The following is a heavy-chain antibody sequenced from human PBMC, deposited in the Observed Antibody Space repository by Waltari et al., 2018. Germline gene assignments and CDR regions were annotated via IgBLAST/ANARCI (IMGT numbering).Heavy chain of an antibody. CDR2: ISPIFGTA. V-gene: IGHV1-69*14. CDR3: ARPGQRAKVTTVDDFDY. Sequence: QVQLVQSGAGVKKPGSSVKVSCKASGGTFSSYAISWVRQASGQGLEWMGGISPIFGTANYAQKFQGRVTITADNSTSTVYMELSSLISEDTAVYYCARPGQRAKVTTVDDFDYWGQGTLVTVSS. J-gene: IGHJ4*02. D-gene: IGHD4-17*01. CDR1: GGTFSSYA.